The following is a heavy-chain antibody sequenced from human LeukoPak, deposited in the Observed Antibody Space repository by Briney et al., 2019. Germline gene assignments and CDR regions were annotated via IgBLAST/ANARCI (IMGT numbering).Heavy chain of an antibody. V-gene: IGHV4-59*12. Sequence: SETLSLTCTVSGDSIRSYYWSWIRQPPGKGLEWIGNIHYSGSTKYNPSLKSRVTISVDTSNNQFSLRVTSLTAADTAVYYCARLGALHDAFDVWGQGTLVTVSS. D-gene: IGHD3-16*01. J-gene: IGHJ3*01. CDR2: IHYSGST. CDR3: ARLGALHDAFDV. CDR1: GDSIRSYY.